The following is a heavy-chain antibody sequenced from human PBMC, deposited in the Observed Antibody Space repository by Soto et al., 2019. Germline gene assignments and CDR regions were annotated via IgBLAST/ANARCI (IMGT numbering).Heavy chain of an antibody. J-gene: IGHJ5*02. CDR1: GFPVSSTD. Sequence: GGSLRLSCAASGFPVSSTDMTWVRQAPGKGLDWVSTIDGSGGTTYYADSVKGRFTISRDNSMNTVYLQMNSLRADDTGLYYCAKNSGWFNTWGQGAMVTVSS. CDR3: AKNSGWFNT. D-gene: IGHD3-10*01. CDR2: IDGSGGTT. V-gene: IGHV3-23*01.